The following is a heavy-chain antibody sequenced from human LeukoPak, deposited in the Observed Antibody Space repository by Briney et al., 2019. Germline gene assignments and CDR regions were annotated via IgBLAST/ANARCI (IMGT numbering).Heavy chain of an antibody. J-gene: IGHJ4*02. D-gene: IGHD6-6*01. Sequence: ETLSLTCTVSSGSISSDYGGCVRQRPEKGLEGMGYIYYSGSTSYNPSPKSRVTISVDTSKNQFSLKLSSVTGGDTAVYYCASLEYGSSSVDYWGQGTLVTVSS. CDR1: SGSISSDY. CDR2: IYYSGST. CDR3: ASLEYGSSSVDY. V-gene: IGHV4-59*01.